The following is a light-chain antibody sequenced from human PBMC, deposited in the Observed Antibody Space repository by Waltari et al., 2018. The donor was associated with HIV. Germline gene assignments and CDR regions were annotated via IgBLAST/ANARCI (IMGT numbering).Light chain of an antibody. Sequence: EIVLTQSPATLSLSPGESATTSCRASQSVSSYLAWYQQKPGQAPRLLIYDASNRATGIPARFSGSGSGTDFTLTISSLESEDFAVYYCQQRRNWPKTFGQGTKVEIK. V-gene: IGKV3-11*01. J-gene: IGKJ1*01. CDR2: DAS. CDR3: QQRRNWPKT. CDR1: QSVSSY.